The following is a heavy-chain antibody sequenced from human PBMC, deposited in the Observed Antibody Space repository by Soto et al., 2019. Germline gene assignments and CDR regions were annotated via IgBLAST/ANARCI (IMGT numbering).Heavy chain of an antibody. CDR3: ARPRGYSYGFDY. CDR2: ISSSSSNI. CDR1: GFTFSSYG. V-gene: IGHV3-48*01. Sequence: GGSLRLSCAASGFTFSSYGVHWVRQAPGKGLEWVSYISSSSSNIYYADSVKGRFTISRDIARNSLYLQMNSLRAEDTAVYYCARPRGYSYGFDYWGQGTLVTVSS. J-gene: IGHJ4*02. D-gene: IGHD5-18*01.